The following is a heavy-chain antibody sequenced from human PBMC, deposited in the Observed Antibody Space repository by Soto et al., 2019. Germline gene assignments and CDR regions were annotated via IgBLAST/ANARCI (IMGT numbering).Heavy chain of an antibody. V-gene: IGHV1-3*01. D-gene: IGHD2-2*01. J-gene: IGHJ4*02. Sequence: ASVKVSCKASGYTFTSYAMHWVRQAPGQRLEWMGWINAGNGNTKYSQKFQGRVTITRDTSASTAYMELSSLRSEDTAVYYCARGSDAVIVVPAATIDYWGQGTLVTVSS. CDR1: GYTFTSYA. CDR2: INAGNGNT. CDR3: ARGSDAVIVVPAATIDY.